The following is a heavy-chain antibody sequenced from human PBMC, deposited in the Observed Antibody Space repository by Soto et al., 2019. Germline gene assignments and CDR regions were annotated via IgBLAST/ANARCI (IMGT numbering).Heavy chain of an antibody. CDR3: ASDVYDSSGYYYLGY. CDR1: GGSISSSSYY. Sequence: QLQLQESGPGLVKPSETLSLTCTVSGGSISSSSYYWGWIRQPPGKGLEWIGSIYYSGSTYYNPSLQSRVTISVDTSKNQFSLKLSSVTAADTAVYYCASDVYDSSGYYYLGYWGQGTLVTVSS. V-gene: IGHV4-39*01. D-gene: IGHD3-22*01. J-gene: IGHJ4*02. CDR2: IYYSGST.